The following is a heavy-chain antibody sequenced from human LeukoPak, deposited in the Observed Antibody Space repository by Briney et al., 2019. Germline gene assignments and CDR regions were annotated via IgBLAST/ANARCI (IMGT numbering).Heavy chain of an antibody. CDR3: ARDLQQAPYYFDY. D-gene: IGHD5-18*01. CDR2: IIPIIGTA. CDR1: GGTFSSYA. J-gene: IGHJ4*02. V-gene: IGHV1-69*05. Sequence: SVKVSCKDSGGTFSSYAISWVRQAPGPGLEWMGRIIPIIGTANYAQKFQGRVTTTTDESTSTAYMELSSLRSEDTAVYYCARDLQQAPYYFDYWGQGTLVTVSS.